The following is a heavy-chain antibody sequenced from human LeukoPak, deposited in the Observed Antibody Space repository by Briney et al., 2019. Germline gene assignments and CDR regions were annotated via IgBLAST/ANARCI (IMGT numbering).Heavy chain of an antibody. Sequence: PGGSLRLSCAASGFTFSSYSMNWVRQAPGKGLEWVSYISNGSGNRYYADSVKGRFTISRDNAKNLLYLQMNNLRADDTAVYYCARAAKWEFYHYYMDVWGKGTTVAVSS. CDR3: ARAAKWEFYHYYMDV. J-gene: IGHJ6*03. CDR1: GFTFSSYS. V-gene: IGHV3-48*01. CDR2: ISNGSGNR. D-gene: IGHD1-26*01.